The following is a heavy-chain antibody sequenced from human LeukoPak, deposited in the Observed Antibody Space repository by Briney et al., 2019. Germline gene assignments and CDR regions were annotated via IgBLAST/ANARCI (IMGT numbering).Heavy chain of an antibody. CDR2: NYHSGST. J-gene: IGHJ3*02. Sequence: SETLSLTCAVSGYSLSSGYYWGWIRPPPGKGLEWIGSNYHSGSTYYNPSLKSRVTISVDTSKNQFSLKLSSVTAADTAVYYCARYMVRGVIYPLNDAFDIWGQGTMVTVSS. V-gene: IGHV4-38-2*01. CDR1: GYSLSSGYY. CDR3: ARYMVRGVIYPLNDAFDI. D-gene: IGHD3-10*01.